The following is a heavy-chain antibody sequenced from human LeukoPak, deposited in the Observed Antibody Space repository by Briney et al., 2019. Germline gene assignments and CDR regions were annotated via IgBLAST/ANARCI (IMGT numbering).Heavy chain of an antibody. J-gene: IGHJ4*02. Sequence: GGSLRLSCAASGFTFSSYSMNWVRQAPGKGLEWVSSISSSSSYIYYADSVKGRFTISRDNAKNSLYLQMDSLRAEDAALYYCATLRRDGYNYDYWGQGTLVTVSS. D-gene: IGHD5-24*01. V-gene: IGHV3-21*04. CDR3: ATLRRDGYNYDY. CDR1: GFTFSSYS. CDR2: ISSSSSYI.